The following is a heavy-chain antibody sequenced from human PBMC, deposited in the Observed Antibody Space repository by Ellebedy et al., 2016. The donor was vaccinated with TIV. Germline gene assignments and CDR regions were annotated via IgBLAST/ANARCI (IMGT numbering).Heavy chain of an antibody. Sequence: ASVKVSCKVSGYSLTEISMHWVRQAPGKGLEWMGGFDPDDGKTIYAQKFQGRITMTEDTSTDTAYMELSSLRSDDTAVYYCARVFGDWWFDPWGQGTLVTVSS. CDR2: FDPDDGKT. CDR3: ARVFGDWWFDP. J-gene: IGHJ5*02. CDR1: GYSLTEIS. D-gene: IGHD2-21*01. V-gene: IGHV1-24*01.